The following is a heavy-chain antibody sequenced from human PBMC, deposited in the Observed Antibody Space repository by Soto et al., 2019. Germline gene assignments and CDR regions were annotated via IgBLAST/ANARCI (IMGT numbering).Heavy chain of an antibody. CDR2: IYYSGST. CDR3: ASGYYYDSSGLAYFDY. CDR1: GGSISSYY. J-gene: IGHJ4*02. D-gene: IGHD3-22*01. V-gene: IGHV4-59*01. Sequence: SETLSLTCTVSGGSISSYYWSWIRQPPGKGLEWIGYIYYSGSTNYNPSLKSRVTISVDTSKNQFSLKLSSVTAADTAVYYRASGYYYDSSGLAYFDYWGQGTLVTVSS.